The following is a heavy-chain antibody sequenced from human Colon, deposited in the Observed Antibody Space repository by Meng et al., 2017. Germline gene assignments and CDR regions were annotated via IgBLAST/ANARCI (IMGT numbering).Heavy chain of an antibody. V-gene: IGHV3-23*01. J-gene: IGHJ6*02. CDR3: ARVRPGNNYHYYGLDV. Sequence: GESLKISCAASGFTFYSYAMTWVRQAPGKGLQWVSGITITGGSTYYAESVKGRFTIARDTSKNTLFLEMNSLRAEDTAVYYCARVRPGNNYHYYGLDVWGQGTTVTVSS. CDR1: GFTFYSYA. CDR2: ITITGGST.